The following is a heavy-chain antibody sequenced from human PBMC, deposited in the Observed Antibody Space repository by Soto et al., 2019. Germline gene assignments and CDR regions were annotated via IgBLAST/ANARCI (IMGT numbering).Heavy chain of an antibody. Sequence: QVQLVQSGAEVKKPGASVKVSCKASGYTFTSYGISWVRQAPGQGLEWMGWISAYNGNTNYAQKLQGRVTMTTDTSTSTAYRELRSLRSDDTAAYYCARVGPITFGGVQYYYYGMDVWGQGTTVTVSS. CDR3: ARVGPITFGGVQYYYYGMDV. CDR2: ISAYNGNT. J-gene: IGHJ6*02. CDR1: GYTFTSYG. V-gene: IGHV1-18*01. D-gene: IGHD3-16*01.